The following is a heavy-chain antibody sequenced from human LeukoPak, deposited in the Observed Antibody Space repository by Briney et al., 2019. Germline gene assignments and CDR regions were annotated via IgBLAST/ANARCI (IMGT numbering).Heavy chain of an antibody. CDR2: IIPIFGTA. V-gene: IGHV1-69*13. CDR3: ARDPSTYNWNDQDAFDI. D-gene: IGHD1-20*01. CDR1: GYTFTGYY. Sequence: ASVKVSCKASGYTFTGYYMHWVRQAPGQGLEWMGGIIPIFGTANYAQKFQGRVTITADESTSTAYMELSSLRSEDTAVYYCARDPSTYNWNDQDAFDIWGQGTMVTVSS. J-gene: IGHJ3*02.